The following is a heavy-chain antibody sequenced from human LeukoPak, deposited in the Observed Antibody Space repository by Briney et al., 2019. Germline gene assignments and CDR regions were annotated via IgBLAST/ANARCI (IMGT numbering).Heavy chain of an antibody. CDR3: ARGSGSSSWYFSDY. D-gene: IGHD6-13*01. J-gene: IGHJ4*02. Sequence: GGSLRLSCAASGFTFSSYVMHWVRQAPCKGLEWVAVISYDGSNKYYADSVKGRFTISRANSKNTLYLQMNSLRAEDTAVYYCARGSGSSSWYFSDYWGQGTLVTASS. CDR1: GFTFSSYV. V-gene: IGHV3-30-3*01. CDR2: ISYDGSNK.